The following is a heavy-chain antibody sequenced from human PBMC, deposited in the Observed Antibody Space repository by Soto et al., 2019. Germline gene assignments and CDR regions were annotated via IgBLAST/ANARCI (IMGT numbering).Heavy chain of an antibody. CDR1: GGSISSSNYY. CDR3: ARGGYCSGASCAYMGHYYYYGMDV. V-gene: IGHV4-39*01. Sequence: QLQLQESGPGLVKPSETLSLTCTVSGGSISSSNYYWGWIRQPPGKGLEWIGSIDYSGSTYYNPSLKSRVTISVDTSKIQCALKLSSVHAEDKAMYYCARGGYCSGASCAYMGHYYYYGMDVWGQGTTVTVSS. J-gene: IGHJ6*02. D-gene: IGHD2-15*01. CDR2: IDYSGST.